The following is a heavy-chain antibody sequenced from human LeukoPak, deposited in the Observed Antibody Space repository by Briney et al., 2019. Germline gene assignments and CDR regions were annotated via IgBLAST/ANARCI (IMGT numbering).Heavy chain of an antibody. Sequence: ASVKVSCKASGYTFTSYDFNWVRQAAGQRPEWMGWMSPNSGDAGYAQKFQDRVTMTRNTSISTAYMELSSLRSDDTAVYYCARGPPNWGYDYWGPGTLVTVSS. CDR3: ARGPPNWGYDY. CDR1: GYTFTSYD. V-gene: IGHV1-8*01. J-gene: IGHJ4*02. CDR2: MSPNSGDA. D-gene: IGHD7-27*01.